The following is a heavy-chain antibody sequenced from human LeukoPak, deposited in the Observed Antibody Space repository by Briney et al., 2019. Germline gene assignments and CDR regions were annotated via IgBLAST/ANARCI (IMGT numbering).Heavy chain of an antibody. Sequence: SGCSCSSESITGVREAPRQRLEWMGGIIPIFGTANYAQKFQGRVTITTDESTSTAYMELSSLRSEDTAVYYCAGGTYYYDSSGYSHFDYWGQGTLVTVSS. CDR1: GCSCSSES. V-gene: IGHV1-69*05. J-gene: IGHJ4*02. CDR3: AGGTYYYDSSGYSHFDY. D-gene: IGHD3-22*01. CDR2: IIPIFGTA.